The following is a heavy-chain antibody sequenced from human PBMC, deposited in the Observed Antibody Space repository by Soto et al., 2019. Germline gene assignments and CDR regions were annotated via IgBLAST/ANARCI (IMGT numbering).Heavy chain of an antibody. D-gene: IGHD3-9*01. J-gene: IGHJ5*02. V-gene: IGHV1-58*01. CDR3: AAFDPGPMGFDP. CDR2: IVVGSGNT. CDR1: GFTFSSSA. Sequence: ASVKVSCKASGFTFSSSAVQWVRQARGQRLEWIGKIVVGSGNTNYAQKFQERVTITRDMSTSTAYMELSSLRSEDTAFYYCAAFDPGPMGFDPWGQGTLVTAPQ.